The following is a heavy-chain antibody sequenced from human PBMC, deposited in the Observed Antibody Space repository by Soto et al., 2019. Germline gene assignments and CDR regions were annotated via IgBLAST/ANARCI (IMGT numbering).Heavy chain of an antibody. CDR2: IYYSGSS. Sequence: SETLSLTCIVSGGSISRFHWSWIRQPPGKGLEWIGYIYYSGSSNYNSSLKSRVTISVDTSKNQFSLKLSSVTAADTAVYYCARSPYYDFWSGYSYDSFDIWGQGTMVTVSS. J-gene: IGHJ3*02. D-gene: IGHD3-3*01. V-gene: IGHV4-59*01. CDR3: ARSPYYDFWSGYSYDSFDI. CDR1: GGSISRFH.